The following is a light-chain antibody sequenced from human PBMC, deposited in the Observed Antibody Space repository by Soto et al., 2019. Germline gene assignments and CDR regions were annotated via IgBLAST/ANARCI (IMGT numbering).Light chain of an antibody. CDR3: HQYYSYPIT. CDR1: QGISSY. Sequence: AIRMTQSPSSFSASTGDRVTITCRASQGISSYLAWYQQKPGKAPKLLIYAASTLQSGVPSRFSGSGSGTDFTLTISCLQSEDFATYYCHQYYSYPITFGPGTKVDIK. V-gene: IGKV1-8*01. J-gene: IGKJ3*01. CDR2: AAS.